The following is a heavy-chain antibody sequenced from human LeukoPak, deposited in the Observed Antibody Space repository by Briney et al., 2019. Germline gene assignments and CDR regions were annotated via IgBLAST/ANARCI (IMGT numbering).Heavy chain of an antibody. CDR3: ARGPSVAATALDYYYYVDV. J-gene: IGHJ6*03. D-gene: IGHD2-15*01. CDR1: GGSFSGYY. Sequence: PSETLSLTCAVYGGSFSGYYWSWIRQPPGKALEWIGEINHSGSTNYNPSLKSRVTISVDTSKNQFSLKLSSVTAADTAVYYCARGPSVAATALDYYYYVDVWGKGTTVTVSS. CDR2: INHSGST. V-gene: IGHV4-34*01.